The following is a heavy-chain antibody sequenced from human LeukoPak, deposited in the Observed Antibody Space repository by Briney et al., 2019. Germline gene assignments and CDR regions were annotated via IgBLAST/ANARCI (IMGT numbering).Heavy chain of an antibody. V-gene: IGHV4-39*01. J-gene: IGHJ2*01. Sequence: SQTLSLTCTVSGGSISSGSYYWSWIRQPPGKGLEWIGSIYYSGSTYYNPSLKSRVTISVDTSKNQFSLKLSSVTAADTAVYYCARNPDPGWYFDLWGRGTLVTVSS. CDR3: ARNPDPGWYFDL. CDR2: IYYSGST. D-gene: IGHD1-14*01. CDR1: GGSISSGSYY.